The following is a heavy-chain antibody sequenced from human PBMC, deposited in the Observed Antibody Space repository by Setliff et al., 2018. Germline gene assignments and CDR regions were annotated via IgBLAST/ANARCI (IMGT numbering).Heavy chain of an antibody. CDR3: ARVDFTMLQGVLGH. J-gene: IGHJ1*01. V-gene: IGHV4-39*07. CDR2: VYYSGYT. CDR1: GGSFSTYY. Sequence: SETLSLTCAVYGGSFSTYYWGWVRQPPGKGLEWIGSVYYSGYTYYSPSLESRVAISVDTSKNQFSLKVNSVTAADTAVYYCARVDFTMLQGVLGHWGQGTLVTVSS. D-gene: IGHD3-10*01.